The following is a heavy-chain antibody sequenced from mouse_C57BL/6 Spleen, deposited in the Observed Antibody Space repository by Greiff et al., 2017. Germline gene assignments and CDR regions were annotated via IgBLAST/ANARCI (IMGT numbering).Heavy chain of an antibody. CDR2: IDPSDSET. CDR1: GYTFTSYW. D-gene: IGHD1-1*01. J-gene: IGHJ3*01. CDR3: ASPITKDWFAY. Sequence: QVQLQQPGAELVRPGSSVKLSCKASGYTFTSYWMHWVKQRPIQGLEWIGNIDPSDSETHYNQKFKDKATLTVDKSSSTAYMPLSSLTSEDSAVYYCASPITKDWFAYWGQGTLVTVSA. V-gene: IGHV1-52*01.